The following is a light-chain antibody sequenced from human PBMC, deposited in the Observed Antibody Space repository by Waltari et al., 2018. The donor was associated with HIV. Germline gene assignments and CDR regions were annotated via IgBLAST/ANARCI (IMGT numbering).Light chain of an antibody. Sequence: AIRMTQSPSSFSASTGDRVTLTCRASQAISSYLAWYQQKPGKAPKLLIYDSSTLQSGVPSRFSGSGSGTDFTLTISCLQSEDFATYYCQQYYSYPFTFGPGTKVDIK. CDR1: QAISSY. V-gene: IGKV1-8*01. J-gene: IGKJ3*01. CDR3: QQYYSYPFT. CDR2: DSS.